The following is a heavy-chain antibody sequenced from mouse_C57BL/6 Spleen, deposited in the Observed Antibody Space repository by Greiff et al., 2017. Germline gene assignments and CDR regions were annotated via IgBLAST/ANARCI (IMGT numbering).Heavy chain of an antibody. V-gene: IGHV1-82*01. J-gene: IGHJ3*01. CDR1: GYAFSSSW. CDR3: ARGGDYAGAY. D-gene: IGHD2-4*01. Sequence: QVQLQQSGPELVKPGASVKISCKASGYAFSSSWMNWVKQRPGKGLEWIGRIYPGDGDTNYNGKFKGKATLTADKSSSTAYMQRSSLTSEDSAVYFCARGGDYAGAYWGQGTLVTVSA. CDR2: IYPGDGDT.